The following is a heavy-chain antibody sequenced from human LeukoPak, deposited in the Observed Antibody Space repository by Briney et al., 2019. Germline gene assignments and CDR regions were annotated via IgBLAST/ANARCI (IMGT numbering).Heavy chain of an antibody. CDR1: GFTFDDYA. CDR3: ARMNYISSGWGAPFDD. D-gene: IGHD1-7*01. CDR2: ISSGGGTT. V-gene: IGHV3-48*03. Sequence: GRSLRLSCAASGFTFDDYAMHWVRQAPGKGPEWVSYISSGGGTTYYADSVKGRFTISRDNAKNSLFLEMNSLRVEDAAVYYCARMNYISSGWGAPFDDWGQGTLVTVSP. J-gene: IGHJ4*02.